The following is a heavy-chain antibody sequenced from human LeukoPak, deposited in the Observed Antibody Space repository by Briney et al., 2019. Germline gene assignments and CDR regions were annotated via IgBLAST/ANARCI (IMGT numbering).Heavy chain of an antibody. D-gene: IGHD6-13*01. CDR3: ARASWYSSSWYTWFDP. V-gene: IGHV4-4*07. CDR1: GGSISSYY. J-gene: IGHJ5*02. CDR2: IYTSGST. Sequence: SETLSLTCTVSGGSISSYYWSWIRQPAGKGLEWIGRIYTSGSTNYNPSLKSRVTMSVDASKNQFSLKLSSVTAADTAVYYCARASWYSSSWYTWFDPWGQGTLVTVSS.